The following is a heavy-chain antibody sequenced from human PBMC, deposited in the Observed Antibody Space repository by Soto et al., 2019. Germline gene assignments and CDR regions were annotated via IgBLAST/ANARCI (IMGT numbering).Heavy chain of an antibody. CDR3: ARVRVIRGVIPSHFGL. Sequence: ASVKVSCKASGYTFTSYGISWVRQAPGQGLEWMGWISAYNGNTNYAQKLQGRVTMTTDKSTSTAYMDLNSLRSDDTAVYYCARVRVIRGVIPSHFGLWGQGTLVTVSS. J-gene: IGHJ4*02. V-gene: IGHV1-18*04. CDR1: GYTFTSYG. D-gene: IGHD3-10*01. CDR2: ISAYNGNT.